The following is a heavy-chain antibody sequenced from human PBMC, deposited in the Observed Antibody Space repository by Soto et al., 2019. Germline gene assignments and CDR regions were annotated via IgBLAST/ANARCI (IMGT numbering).Heavy chain of an antibody. CDR3: ARDRGRGDFDY. J-gene: IGHJ4*02. CDR1: GGSVSSGSYY. D-gene: IGHD1-26*01. V-gene: IGHV4-61*01. CDR2: VYYSGST. Sequence: NPSETLSLTCTVSGGSVSSGSYYWSWIRQPPGKGLEWIGYVYYSGSTNYNPSLKSRVTISVDTSKNQFSLKLSSVTAADTAVYYCARDRGRGDFDYWGQGTLVTVSS.